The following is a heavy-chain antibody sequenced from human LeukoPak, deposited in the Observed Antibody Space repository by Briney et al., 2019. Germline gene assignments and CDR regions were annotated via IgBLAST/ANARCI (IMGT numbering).Heavy chain of an antibody. V-gene: IGHV1-69*13. Sequence: ASVKVSCKASGYTFTSYGISCVRQAPGQGLEWMGGIIPIFGTANYAQKFQGRVPITADESTSTAYMELSSLRSEDTAVYYCARGYGAFFHYWGPGALVTVSS. CDR3: ARGYGAFFHY. CDR1: GYTFTSYG. CDR2: IIPIFGTA. D-gene: IGHD3-10*01. J-gene: IGHJ4*02.